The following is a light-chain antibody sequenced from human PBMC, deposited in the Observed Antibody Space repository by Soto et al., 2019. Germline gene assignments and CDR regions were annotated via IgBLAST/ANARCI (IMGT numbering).Light chain of an antibody. CDR1: NSAIGSYDL. Sequence: QSALTQPASVSGSPGQSITISCTGTNSAIGSYDLVSWYQQHPGKAPELMIYEVNKRPSGVSNRFSGSKSGNTASLTISGRRAEDEADYYCCSHAGRSSPYVLGPGTKVTVL. V-gene: IGLV2-23*02. J-gene: IGLJ1*01. CDR3: CSHAGRSSPYV. CDR2: EVN.